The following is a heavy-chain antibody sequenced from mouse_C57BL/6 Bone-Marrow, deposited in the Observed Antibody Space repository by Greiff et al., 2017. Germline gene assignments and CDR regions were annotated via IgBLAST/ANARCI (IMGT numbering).Heavy chain of an antibody. D-gene: IGHD1-1*01. V-gene: IGHV1-5*01. J-gene: IGHJ2*01. Sequence: EVQLQESGTVLARPGASVKISCKTSGYTFTSYWMHWVKQRPGQGLEWIGAIYPGNSDTSYNQKFKGKAKLTAVTSASTAYMELSSLTNEDSAVYYCTRNYYGSSYLSTMVTSYYFDYWGQGTTLTVSS. CDR1: GYTFTSYW. CDR3: TRNYYGSSYLSTMVTSYYFDY. CDR2: IYPGNSDT.